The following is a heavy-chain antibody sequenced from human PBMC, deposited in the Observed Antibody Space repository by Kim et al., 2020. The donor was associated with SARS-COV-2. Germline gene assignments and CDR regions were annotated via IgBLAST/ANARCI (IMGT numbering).Heavy chain of an antibody. Sequence: GGSLRLSWAASGFTFSSYAMHWVRQAPGKGLEWVAVISYDGSNKYYVDSVKGRFTISRDNSKNTLYLQMNSLRAEDTAVYYCARDRPLLRYFDWSYYYGMDVWGQGTTVTVSS. D-gene: IGHD3-9*01. J-gene: IGHJ6*02. CDR1: GFTFSSYA. CDR2: ISYDGSNK. V-gene: IGHV3-30*04. CDR3: ARDRPLLRYFDWSYYYGMDV.